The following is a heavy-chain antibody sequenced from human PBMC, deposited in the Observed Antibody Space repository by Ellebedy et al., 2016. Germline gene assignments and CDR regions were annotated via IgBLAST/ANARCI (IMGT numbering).Heavy chain of an antibody. CDR1: GFTFSSYW. CDR2: IKQDGSEK. Sequence: GGSLRLSXAASGFTFSSYWMSWVRQAPGKGLEWVANIKQDGSEKYYVDSVKGRFTISRDNAKNSLYLQMNSLRAEDTAVYYCARGPDTRGKGLAPNWFDPWGQGTLVTVSS. V-gene: IGHV3-7*01. J-gene: IGHJ5*02. D-gene: IGHD2-2*01. CDR3: ARGPDTRGKGLAPNWFDP.